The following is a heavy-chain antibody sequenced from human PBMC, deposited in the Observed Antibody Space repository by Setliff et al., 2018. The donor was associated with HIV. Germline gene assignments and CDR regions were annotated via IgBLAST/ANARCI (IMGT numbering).Heavy chain of an antibody. Sequence: ASVKVSCKASGYTFTAYYIHWVRQAPGQGLEWMGWINSNNGSTKYAQNFQGRVTMTRETSITTAYMELSRLISDDTAVYYCAGEESYYDGQGALDYWGQGTLVTVSS. D-gene: IGHD3-22*01. CDR1: GYTFTAYY. CDR2: INSNNGST. V-gene: IGHV1-2*02. J-gene: IGHJ4*02. CDR3: AGEESYYDGQGALDY.